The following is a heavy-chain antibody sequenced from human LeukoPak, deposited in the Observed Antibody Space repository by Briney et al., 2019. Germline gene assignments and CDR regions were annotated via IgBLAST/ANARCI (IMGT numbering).Heavy chain of an antibody. J-gene: IGHJ4*02. CDR2: IYYTGST. CDR3: ARLVGAATDPFDH. Sequence: PSETLSLTCTVSGDSIKSRPYYWRWVRQPPGRGLEWIASIYYTGSTYYNPSLQSRVSISVDTSKTQFSLQLSSVTAADTAVYYCARLVGAATDPFDHWGQGTLVTVSS. V-gene: IGHV4-39*01. D-gene: IGHD2-15*01. CDR1: GDSIKSRPYY.